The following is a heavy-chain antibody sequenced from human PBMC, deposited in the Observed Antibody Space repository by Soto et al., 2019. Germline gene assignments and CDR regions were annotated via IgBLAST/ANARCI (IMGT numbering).Heavy chain of an antibody. Sequence: ASVKVSCKASGYTFTSYGISWVRQAPGQGLEWMGWISAYNGNTNYAQKLQGRVTMTTDTSTSTAYMELRSLRSDDTAVYYCARDVRCSSTSCYTGYYYYGMDVWGQGTTVTV. V-gene: IGHV1-18*01. J-gene: IGHJ6*02. CDR1: GYTFTSYG. D-gene: IGHD2-2*02. CDR2: ISAYNGNT. CDR3: ARDVRCSSTSCYTGYYYYGMDV.